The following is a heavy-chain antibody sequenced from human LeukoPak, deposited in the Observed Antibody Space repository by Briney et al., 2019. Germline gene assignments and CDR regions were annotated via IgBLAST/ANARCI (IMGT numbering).Heavy chain of an antibody. Sequence: SETLSLTCRVSGASINSGSNYWGWIRQPPGKTLEWIGSIYSSGSTYYNPSLKSRVIIMIDTPKNHFSLTLSSVTAADTAVYYCAREGLNMVRGIIPKEAWGWFDPWGQGTLVTVSS. CDR2: IYSSGST. CDR1: GASINSGSNY. CDR3: AREGLNMVRGIIPKEAWGWFDP. D-gene: IGHD3-10*01. V-gene: IGHV4-39*07. J-gene: IGHJ5*02.